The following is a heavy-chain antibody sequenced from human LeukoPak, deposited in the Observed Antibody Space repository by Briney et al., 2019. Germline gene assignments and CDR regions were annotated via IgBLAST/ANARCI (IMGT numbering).Heavy chain of an antibody. J-gene: IGHJ6*02. CDR2: ISAYNGNT. CDR1: GYTFTSYG. Sequence: EASVKVSCKASGYTFTSYGISWVRQAPGQGLEWMGWISAYNGNTNYAQKLQGRVTMTTDTSTSTAYMELRSLRSDDTAVYYCARDRRLLWFGELSYYYGMDVWGQGTTVTVSS. V-gene: IGHV1-18*01. D-gene: IGHD3-10*01. CDR3: ARDRRLLWFGELSYYYGMDV.